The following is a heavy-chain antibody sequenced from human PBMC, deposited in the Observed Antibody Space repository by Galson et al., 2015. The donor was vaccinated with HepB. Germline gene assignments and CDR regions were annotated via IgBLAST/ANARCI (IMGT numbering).Heavy chain of an antibody. Sequence: SETLSLTCAVYGGSFSGYYWSWIRQPPGKGLEWIGEINHSGSTNYNPSLKSRVTISVDTSKNQFSLKLSSVTAADTAVYYCARGLAYCGGDCYWLVYYYGMDVWGQGTTVTVSS. CDR3: ARGLAYCGGDCYWLVYYYGMDV. D-gene: IGHD2-21*01. CDR1: GGSFSGYY. J-gene: IGHJ6*02. CDR2: INHSGST. V-gene: IGHV4-34*01.